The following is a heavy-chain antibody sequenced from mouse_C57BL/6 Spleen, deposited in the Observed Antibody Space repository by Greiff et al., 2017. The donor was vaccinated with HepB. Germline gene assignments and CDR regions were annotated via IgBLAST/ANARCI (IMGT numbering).Heavy chain of an antibody. CDR3: AREGAGSSYRYFDV. J-gene: IGHJ1*03. CDR2: INYDGSST. D-gene: IGHD1-1*01. CDR1: GFTFSDYY. V-gene: IGHV5-16*01. Sequence: EVKVVESEGGLVQPGSSMKLSCTASGFTFSDYYMAWVRQVPEKGLEWVANINYDGSSTYYLDSLKSRFIISRDNAKNILYLQMSSLKSEDTATYYCAREGAGSSYRYFDVWGTGTTVTVSS.